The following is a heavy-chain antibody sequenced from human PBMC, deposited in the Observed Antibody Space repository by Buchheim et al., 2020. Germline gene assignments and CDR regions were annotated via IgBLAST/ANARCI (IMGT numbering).Heavy chain of an antibody. D-gene: IGHD4-17*01. Sequence: QLQLQESGPGLVKPSETLSLTCTVSGGSISSSSYYWGWIRQPPGKGLEWIGSIYYSGSTYYNPSLKSRVTISVDTSKNQFSLKLSSVTAADTAVYYCARFPRFTVTTRDFDYWGQGTL. CDR2: IYYSGST. CDR3: ARFPRFTVTTRDFDY. V-gene: IGHV4-39*01. CDR1: GGSISSSSYY. J-gene: IGHJ4*02.